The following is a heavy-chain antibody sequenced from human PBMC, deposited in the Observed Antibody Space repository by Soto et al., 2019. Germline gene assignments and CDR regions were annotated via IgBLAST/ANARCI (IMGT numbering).Heavy chain of an antibody. CDR1: GFTFSSYS. Sequence: EVQLVESGGGLVQPGGSLRLSCAASGFTFSSYSMNWVRQAPGKGLEWVSYISSSSSTIYYADSVKGRFTISRDNAKNSQYLQMNSLRDEDTAVYYCASGKDYAEGGYWGQGTLVTVSS. CDR2: ISSSSSTI. CDR3: ASGKDYAEGGY. D-gene: IGHD4-17*01. V-gene: IGHV3-48*02. J-gene: IGHJ4*02.